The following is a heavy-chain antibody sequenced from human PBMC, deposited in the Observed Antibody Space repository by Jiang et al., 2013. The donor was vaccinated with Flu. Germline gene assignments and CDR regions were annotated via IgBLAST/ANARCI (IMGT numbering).Heavy chain of an antibody. Sequence: CTVSGGSISSSSYYWGWIRQPPGKGLEWIGSIYYSGSTYYNPSLKSRVTISVDTSKNQFSLKLSSVTAADTAVYYCARPQRRNVGTWNAFDIWGQGTMVTVSS. CDR2: IYYSGST. D-gene: IGHD1-1*01. J-gene: IGHJ3*02. CDR1: GGSISSSSYY. V-gene: IGHV4-39*01. CDR3: ARPQRRNVGTWNAFDI.